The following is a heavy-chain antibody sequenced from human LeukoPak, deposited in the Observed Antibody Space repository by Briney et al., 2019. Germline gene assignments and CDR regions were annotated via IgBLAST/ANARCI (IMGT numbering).Heavy chain of an antibody. CDR2: IGTAGDT. Sequence: GGSLRLSCAASGFTFSSYDMHWVRQATGKGLEWVSAIGTAGDTYYPGSVKGRFTISRENAENSLYLQMNSLRAEDTAVYYCARAIAARPSGYYYYGMDVWGQGTTVTVSS. J-gene: IGHJ6*02. CDR1: GFTFSSYD. V-gene: IGHV3-13*01. D-gene: IGHD6-6*01. CDR3: ARAIAARPSGYYYYGMDV.